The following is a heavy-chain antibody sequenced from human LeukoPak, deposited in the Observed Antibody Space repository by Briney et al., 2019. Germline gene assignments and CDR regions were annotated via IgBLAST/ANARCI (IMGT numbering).Heavy chain of an antibody. Sequence: PSETLSLTCTVSGASITNYWSWIRQPPGKGLEWIGEINHSGSTNYNPSLKSRVTISVDTSKNQFSLKLSSVTAADTAVYYCARRVTMVRGVPRDYWGQGALVTVSS. D-gene: IGHD3-10*01. CDR3: ARRVTMVRGVPRDY. CDR2: INHSGST. V-gene: IGHV4-34*01. CDR1: GASITNY. J-gene: IGHJ4*02.